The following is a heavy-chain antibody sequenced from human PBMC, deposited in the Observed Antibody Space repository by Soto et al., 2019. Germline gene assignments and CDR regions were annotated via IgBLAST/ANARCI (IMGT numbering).Heavy chain of an antibody. CDR1: RFSSSSFA. V-gene: IGHV3-23*01. D-gene: IGHD2-8*01. Sequence: WGSRRLSCSAARFSSSSFAMTWFRQTPEKRLEWVSSISGTTGHRYYADSLRGRCTISRENSKNTLFLQMSSLRAEETAVYYRAKDPPICRSANGVCPRDDMDVWRRGTTVTVSS. CDR2: ISGTTGHR. CDR3: AKDPPICRSANGVCPRDDMDV. J-gene: IGHJ6*02.